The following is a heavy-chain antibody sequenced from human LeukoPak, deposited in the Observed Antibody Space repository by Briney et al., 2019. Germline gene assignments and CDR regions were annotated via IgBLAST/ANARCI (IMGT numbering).Heavy chain of an antibody. D-gene: IGHD5-24*01. J-gene: IGHJ4*02. CDR2: IKEDGTET. CDR1: GFTFSNYA. Sequence: GGSLRLSCAASGFTFSNYAMSWVRLAPGKGLEWVANIKEDGTETYYVDSVKGRFTISRDNAKNSLYLQMNSLRVEDTAVYYCAKEGRSLQTYWGQGTLVTVSS. CDR3: AKEGRSLQTY. V-gene: IGHV3-7*03.